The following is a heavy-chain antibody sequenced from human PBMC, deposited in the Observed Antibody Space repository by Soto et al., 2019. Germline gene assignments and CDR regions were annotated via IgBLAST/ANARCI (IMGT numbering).Heavy chain of an antibody. V-gene: IGHV5-51*01. CDR3: ARRASPGYSYGYCYYYMDV. J-gene: IGHJ6*03. CDR1: GYSFTSYW. Sequence: PGESLKISCKGSGYSFTSYWIGWVRQMPGKGLEWMGIIYPGDSDTRYSPSLQGQVTISADKSISTAYLQWSSLKASDTAMYYCARRASPGYSYGYCYYYMDVWGKGTTVTVSS. D-gene: IGHD5-18*01. CDR2: IYPGDSDT.